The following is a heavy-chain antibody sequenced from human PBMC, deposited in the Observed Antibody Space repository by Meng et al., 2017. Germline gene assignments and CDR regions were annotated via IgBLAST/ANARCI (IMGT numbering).Heavy chain of an antibody. CDR2: IYYSGST. D-gene: IGHD4-17*01. J-gene: IGHJ4*02. CDR1: GGSINSDDYY. CDR3: ARGDYDGLAY. Sequence: QVQLQESGPGLVKPSQTLSLTCTVCGGSINSDDYYWSWIRQHPGKGLEWIGFIYYSGSTYYNPSLKSRVSISVDTSKNQFSLKVTSVTAADTAVYYCARGDYDGLAYWGQGTLVTVSS. V-gene: IGHV4-31*03.